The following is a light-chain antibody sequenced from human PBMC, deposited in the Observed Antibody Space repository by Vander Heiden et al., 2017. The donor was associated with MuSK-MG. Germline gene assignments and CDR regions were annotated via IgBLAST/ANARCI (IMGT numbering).Light chain of an antibody. V-gene: IGKV1-39*01. CDR3: QQSYSPPPIT. CDR1: QSISTF. J-gene: IGKJ4*01. CDR2: TAV. Sequence: DIQVTQSPSSLSASVGDRVTITCRTSQSISTFLNWYQQKPGKAPKLLIYTAVSLQSGVPSRFSGSGSGTEFTLTISSLQPEDFATYYCQQSYSPPPITFGGGTKVGIK.